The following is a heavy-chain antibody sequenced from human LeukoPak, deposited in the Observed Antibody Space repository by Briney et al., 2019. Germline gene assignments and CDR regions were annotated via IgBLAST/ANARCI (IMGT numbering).Heavy chain of an antibody. CDR2: ISGSGGST. Sequence: PGGSLRLSCAASGFTFSSYAMSWVRQAPGKGLEWASAISGSGGSTYYADSVKGRFTISRDNSKNTLYLQMNSLRAEDTAVYYCAKGFTESLDGFDYWGQGTLVTVSS. V-gene: IGHV3-23*01. CDR1: GFTFSSYA. CDR3: AKGFTESLDGFDY. D-gene: IGHD1-26*01. J-gene: IGHJ4*02.